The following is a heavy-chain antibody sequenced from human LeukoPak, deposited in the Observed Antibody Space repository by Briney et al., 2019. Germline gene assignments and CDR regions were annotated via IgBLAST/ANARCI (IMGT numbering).Heavy chain of an antibody. Sequence: GGSLRLSCAASGFTFSSYGMHWVRQAPGKGLEWVSAINWNGGGTGYADSVKGRFTISRDNAKNSLFLQMNSLRAEDTAVYYCTRETEGADYWGQGTLVTVSS. D-gene: IGHD1-26*01. J-gene: IGHJ4*02. CDR1: GFTFSSYG. CDR2: INWNGGGT. CDR3: TRETEGADY. V-gene: IGHV3-20*04.